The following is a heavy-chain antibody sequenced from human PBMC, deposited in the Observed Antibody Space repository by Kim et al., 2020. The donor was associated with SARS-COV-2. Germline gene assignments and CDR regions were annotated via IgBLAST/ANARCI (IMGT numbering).Heavy chain of an antibody. Sequence: SETLSLTCAVYGGSLSGYYWNWIRQPPGKGLEWIGEINHSGGTNYNPSLKSRVTMSVDTSKTQFSLRLSSVTAADSAVYFCARAEMGMAVAELVDYWGQGTLVTVAS. CDR2: INHSGGT. CDR1: GGSLSGYY. D-gene: IGHD6-19*01. V-gene: IGHV4-34*01. J-gene: IGHJ4*02. CDR3: ARAEMGMAVAELVDY.